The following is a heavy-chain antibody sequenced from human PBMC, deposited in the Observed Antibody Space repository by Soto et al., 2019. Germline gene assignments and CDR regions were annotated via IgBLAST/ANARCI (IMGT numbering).Heavy chain of an antibody. J-gene: IGHJ4*02. D-gene: IGHD2-15*01. CDR1: GFTFSNYD. Sequence: EVQLVESGGGLVQPGGSLRLSCAASGFTFSNYDMHWVRQVTGKGLEWVSTIGTAGDTYYPGSVKGRFTISRENAKNSLYLQMNSVRAEDTAVYYCARGRLISLYYFDYWGQGTLVTVSS. CDR2: IGTAGDT. CDR3: ARGRLISLYYFDY. V-gene: IGHV3-13*01.